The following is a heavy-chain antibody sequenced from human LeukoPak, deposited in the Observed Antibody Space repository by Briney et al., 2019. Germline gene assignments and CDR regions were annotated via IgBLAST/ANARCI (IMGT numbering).Heavy chain of an antibody. J-gene: IGHJ4*02. CDR3: ARGPEPRYFDWLLYGHALDY. CDR1: GFTFSSYS. D-gene: IGHD3-9*01. CDR2: ISSSGSTI. Sequence: PGGSLRLSCAASGFTFSSYSMNRVRQAPGKGLEWVSYISSSGSTIYYADSVKGRFTISRDNAKNSLYLQMNSLRAEDTAVYYCARGPEPRYFDWLLYGHALDYWGQGTLVTVSS. V-gene: IGHV3-48*04.